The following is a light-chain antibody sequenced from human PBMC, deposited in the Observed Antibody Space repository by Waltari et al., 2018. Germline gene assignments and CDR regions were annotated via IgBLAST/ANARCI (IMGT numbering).Light chain of an antibody. V-gene: IGKV1-39*01. Sequence: DIQMTQSPSSLSASVGDRVTITCRASQSISSYLNWYQQKPGKAPKLLIYAASHLQSGVPSRFSGSGSETDFTLTISSLQPEDFATYYCQQSYSTPPYTFGQGTSLAIK. J-gene: IGKJ2*01. CDR3: QQSYSTPPYT. CDR1: QSISSY. CDR2: AAS.